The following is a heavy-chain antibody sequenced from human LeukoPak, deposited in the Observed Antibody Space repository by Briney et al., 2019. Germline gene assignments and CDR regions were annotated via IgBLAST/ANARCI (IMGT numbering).Heavy chain of an antibody. CDR1: GFTFDDYA. V-gene: IGHV3-9*01. Sequence: GGSLRLSCAASGFTFDDYAMHWVRQAPGKGLEWVSGITWNSDRIVYADSVKGRFTISRDNAKNTLYLQMNSLRADDTAVYYCARSMYCGGDCYYYFDYWGQGTLVTVAS. D-gene: IGHD2-21*02. CDR3: ARSMYCGGDCYYYFDY. J-gene: IGHJ4*02. CDR2: ITWNSDRI.